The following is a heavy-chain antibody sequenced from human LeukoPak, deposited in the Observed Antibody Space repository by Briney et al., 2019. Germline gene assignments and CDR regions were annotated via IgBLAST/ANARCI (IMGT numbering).Heavy chain of an antibody. J-gene: IGHJ5*02. CDR1: GGSISSSSYY. CDR2: FYYSGST. V-gene: IGHV4-39*07. CDR3: ARARRYCSSTRCYTVWFDP. D-gene: IGHD2-2*02. Sequence: SETLSLTCTVSGGSISSSSYYWGWIRQPPGKGLEWIGSFYYSGSTYYNPSLKSRVTISVDTSKNQFSLKLNSVTAADTAVYYCARARRYCSSTRCYTVWFDPWGQGTLVTVSS.